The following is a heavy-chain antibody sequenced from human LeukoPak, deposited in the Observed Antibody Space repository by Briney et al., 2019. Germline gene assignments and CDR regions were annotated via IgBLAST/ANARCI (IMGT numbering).Heavy chain of an antibody. J-gene: IGHJ4*01. CDR3: ARAGFGSGWHYFDY. CDR1: GDSISNFY. CDR2: VYSSGST. D-gene: IGHD6-19*01. Sequence: SETLFLTCTVSGDSISNFYWSWIRQPAEKGLEWIGRVYSSGSTNYNPSLKSRVSMSVDTSKNQYSLRLISVTAADTAVYYCARAGFGSGWHYFDYWGRGILVSVSS. V-gene: IGHV4-4*07.